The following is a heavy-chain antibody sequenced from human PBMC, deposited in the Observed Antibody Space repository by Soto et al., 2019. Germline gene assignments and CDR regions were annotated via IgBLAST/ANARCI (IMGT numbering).Heavy chain of an antibody. CDR2: ILNDASGH. V-gene: IGHV3-33*01. CDR3: ARDDDYPDNGFDY. D-gene: IGHD4-17*01. J-gene: IGHJ4*02. CDR1: GFTFSRHG. Sequence: QVQLVESGGGVVQPGTSLRLSCAASGFTFSRHGMHWVRQTPGKGLEWLAVILNDASGHWYADSVKGRFTISRDNFENTLYLQMNCLRLEDTAMDYCARDDDYPDNGFDYWGQGTLVTGSS.